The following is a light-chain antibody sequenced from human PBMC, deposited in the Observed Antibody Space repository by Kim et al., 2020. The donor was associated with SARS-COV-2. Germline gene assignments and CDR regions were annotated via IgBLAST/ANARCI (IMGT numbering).Light chain of an antibody. J-gene: IGLJ3*02. CDR1: SGHSGNA. CDR2: VNNDGSH. Sequence: QLVLIQSPTASASLGASVKLTCTLNSGHSGNAISWHQQQPDKGPRYLMKVNNDGSHSKGDGIPDRFSGSSSGAERYLTISSLQSVDEADYYCKSWVVFGGGTKVTVL. CDR3: KSWVV. V-gene: IGLV4-69*01.